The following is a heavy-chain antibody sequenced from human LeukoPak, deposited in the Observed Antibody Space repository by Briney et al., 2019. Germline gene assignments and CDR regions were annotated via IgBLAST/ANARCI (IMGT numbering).Heavy chain of an antibody. V-gene: IGHV3-30*02. CDR2: IRNVGNDK. Sequence: PGGSLRLSCAASGFTFDCCGMHWVRQAPGKGLEWVAFIRNVGNDKYYADSVKGRFFISRDNSKNTLSLQMNSLRVEDTAVYYCAAELYSGSYGRCCSFAFWGQGTQVTVSS. CDR1: GFTFDCCG. CDR3: AAELYSGSYGRCCSFAF. D-gene: IGHD1-26*01. J-gene: IGHJ4*02.